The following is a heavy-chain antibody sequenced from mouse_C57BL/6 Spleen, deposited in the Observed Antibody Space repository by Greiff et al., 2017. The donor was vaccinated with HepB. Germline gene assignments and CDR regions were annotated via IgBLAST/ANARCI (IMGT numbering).Heavy chain of an antibody. V-gene: IGHV5-9*01. CDR2: ISGGGGNT. CDR1: GFTFSSYT. J-gene: IGHJ3*01. CDR3: ARLGGGYYCFAY. D-gene: IGHD2-3*01. Sequence: EVKLVESGGGLVKPGGSLKLSCAASGFTFSSYTMSWVRQTPEKRLEWVATISGGGGNTYYPDSVKGRFTISRDNAKNTLYLQLSSLRSEDTALDYCARLGGGYYCFAYWGQGTLVTVSA.